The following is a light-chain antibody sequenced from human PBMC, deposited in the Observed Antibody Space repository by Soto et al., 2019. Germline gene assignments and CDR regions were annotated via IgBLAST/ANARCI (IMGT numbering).Light chain of an antibody. Sequence: AIQMTQSPSSLSASVGDRVTITCRASQGIRNDLGWYQQKPGKAPKLLIYAASSLQSGVPSRFSGSGSGTDFTLTISSLQPEDFATYYCLQAYNYPPRTFGQGTKVEIK. V-gene: IGKV1-6*01. CDR3: LQAYNYPPRT. CDR2: AAS. CDR1: QGIRND. J-gene: IGKJ1*01.